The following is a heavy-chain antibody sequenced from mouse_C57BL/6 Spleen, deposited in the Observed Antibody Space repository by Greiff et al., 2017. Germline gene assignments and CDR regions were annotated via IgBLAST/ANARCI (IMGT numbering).Heavy chain of an antibody. CDR1: GFTFSDYG. J-gene: IGHJ2*01. V-gene: IGHV5-17*01. D-gene: IGHD1-1*01. CDR2: ISSGSSTI. Sequence: EVKLVESGGGLVKPGGSLKLSCAASGFTFSDYGMHWVRQAPEKGLEWVAYISSGSSTIYYADTVKGRFTNSRDNAKNTLFLQMTSPRSEDTAMYYCARHYGSSYRNFDYWGQGTTLTVSS. CDR3: ARHYGSSYRNFDY.